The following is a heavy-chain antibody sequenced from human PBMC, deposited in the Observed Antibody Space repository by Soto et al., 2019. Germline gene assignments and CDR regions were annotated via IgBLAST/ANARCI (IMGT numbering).Heavy chain of an antibody. CDR2: ISYDGSNK. CDR1: GFTFSSYA. CDR3: SRDFLTYCGGDCYFDY. J-gene: IGHJ4*02. Sequence: QVQLVESGGGVVQPGRSLRLSCAASGFTFSSYAMHWVRQAPGKGLEWVAVISYDGSNKYYADSVKGRFTISRDNSKNTLYLQMNSLRAEDTAVYYCSRDFLTYCGGDCYFDYWGQGTLVTVSS. V-gene: IGHV3-30-3*01. D-gene: IGHD2-21*02.